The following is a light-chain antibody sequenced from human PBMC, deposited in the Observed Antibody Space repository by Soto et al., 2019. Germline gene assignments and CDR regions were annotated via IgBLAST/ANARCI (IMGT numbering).Light chain of an antibody. V-gene: IGKV1-5*01. CDR1: QSINIW. J-gene: IGKJ1*01. CDR3: QHYNSYRT. Sequence: DIPMPQSPSTLHASVGDRVTITCRASQSINIWLAWYTQKPGKAPKLLIYDASSLESGVQSRFSGSASGTEFTLTISSLQPDEFATYYCQHYNSYRTLGKGTKVDLK. CDR2: DAS.